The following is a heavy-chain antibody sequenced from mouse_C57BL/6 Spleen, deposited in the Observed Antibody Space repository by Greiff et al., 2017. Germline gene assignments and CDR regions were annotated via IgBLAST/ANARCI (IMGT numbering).Heavy chain of an antibody. CDR3: ARLGGYSNYGCAMDD. Sequence: QVQLQQSGAELARPGASVKLSCKASGYTFTSYGISWVKQRTGQGLEWIGEIYPRSGNTYYNEKFKGKATLTADKSSSTAYMELRSLTSEDSAVYFCARLGGYSNYGCAMDDWSQGTSVTVCS. V-gene: IGHV1-81*01. CDR1: GYTFTSYG. D-gene: IGHD2-5*01. CDR2: IYPRSGNT. J-gene: IGHJ4*01.